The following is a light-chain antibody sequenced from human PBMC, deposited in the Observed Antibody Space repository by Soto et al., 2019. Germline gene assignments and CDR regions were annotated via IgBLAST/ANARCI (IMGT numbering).Light chain of an antibody. V-gene: IGLV2-14*01. Sequence: QSVLTQPASVSGSPGQSITISCTGTSSDVGGSNYVSWYQQDPGKAPKLMIYEVTSRPSGVSTRFSGSKSGNTASLTISGLQAEDEADYYCSSYTTSSILYVFGTGTKLTVL. J-gene: IGLJ1*01. CDR1: SSDVGGSNY. CDR2: EVT. CDR3: SSYTTSSILYV.